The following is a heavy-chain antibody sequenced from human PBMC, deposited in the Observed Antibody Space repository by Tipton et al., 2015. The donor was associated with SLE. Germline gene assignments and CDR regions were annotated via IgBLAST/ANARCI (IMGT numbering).Heavy chain of an antibody. CDR1: GGSFSAYY. CDR2: INHRGST. D-gene: IGHD7-27*01. V-gene: IGHV4-34*01. CDR3: ARYGDWGSDY. Sequence: TLSLTCAVYGGSFSAYYWSWIRQPPGKGLEWIGEINHRGSTNYNPSLKSRVTISVDTSKNQFSLRLSSVTAADTAVYYCARYGDWGSDYWGQGILVTVSS. J-gene: IGHJ4*02.